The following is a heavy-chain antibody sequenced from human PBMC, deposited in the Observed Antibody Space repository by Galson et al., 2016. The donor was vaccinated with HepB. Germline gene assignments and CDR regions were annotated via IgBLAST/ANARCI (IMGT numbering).Heavy chain of an antibody. CDR2: ISYDGSNK. D-gene: IGHD3-10*01. V-gene: IGHV3-30*18. Sequence: SLRLSCAASTFTFRNDAMHWVRQAPGKGLEWVAVISYDGSNKYYADSVKGRFTISRDNSKNTLYLLMNSLRAEETAVYYCAKLGLGEEWFRELLYEADYDDGMDVWGRGTTVTVSS. CDR3: AKLGLGEEWFRELLYEADYDDGMDV. CDR1: TFTFRNDA. J-gene: IGHJ6*02.